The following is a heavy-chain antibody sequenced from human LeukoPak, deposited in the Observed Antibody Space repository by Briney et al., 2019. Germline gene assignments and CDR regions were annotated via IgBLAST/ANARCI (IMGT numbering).Heavy chain of an antibody. CDR3: ARDHGDYEVYDYGMDV. D-gene: IGHD4-17*01. CDR2: TYYRSKWYN. Sequence: SQTLSLTCAISGDSVSSNSAAWNWIRQSPSRGLEWLGRTYYRSKWYNDYAVSVKSRITINPDTSKNQLSLQLNSVTPEDTAVYYCARDHGDYEVYDYGMDVWGQGTTVTVSS. J-gene: IGHJ6*02. V-gene: IGHV6-1*01. CDR1: GDSVSSNSAA.